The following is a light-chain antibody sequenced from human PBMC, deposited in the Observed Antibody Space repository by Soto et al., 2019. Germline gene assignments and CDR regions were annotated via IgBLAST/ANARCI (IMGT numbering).Light chain of an antibody. CDR1: QSVSSD. V-gene: IGKV3-15*01. CDR2: GAS. J-gene: IGKJ2*03. Sequence: EIMMTQSPATLSVSPGERATLSCRASQSVSSDLAWYQQRPGQTPRLLIYGASTRAPGIPGRFTGSGFGTYFTLPISSLQSEDFAVYYCQQYNNWPPYSFGQGTKLEIK. CDR3: QQYNNWPPYS.